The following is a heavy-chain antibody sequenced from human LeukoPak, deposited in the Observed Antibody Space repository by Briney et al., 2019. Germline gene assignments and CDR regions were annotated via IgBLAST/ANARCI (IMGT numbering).Heavy chain of an antibody. V-gene: IGHV4-34*01. CDR3: ARWEGGSYYDFDY. D-gene: IGHD1-26*01. CDR2: INHSGST. Sequence: SETLSLTCAVYGGSFSGYYWSWIRQPPGKRLEWIGEINHSGSTNYKASLKSRVTISVDTSKNQFSLKLSSVTAADTAVYYCARWEGGSYYDFDYWGREPWSPSPQ. J-gene: IGHJ4*02. CDR1: GGSFSGYY.